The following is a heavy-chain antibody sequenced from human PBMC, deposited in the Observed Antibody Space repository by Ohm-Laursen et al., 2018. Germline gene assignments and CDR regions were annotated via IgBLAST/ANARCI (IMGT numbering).Heavy chain of an antibody. D-gene: IGHD3-3*01. CDR3: AKVRALGYDFWSGAHFDY. V-gene: IGHV3-23*01. Sequence: SLRLSCAASGFTFSSYAMSWVRQTPGKSLECISTISGSGASSHYADSVKGRFTISRDNAKNTLYLQMNSLRAEDTAVYYCAKVRALGYDFWSGAHFDYWGQGTPVTVPS. CDR1: GFTFSSYA. CDR2: ISGSGASS. J-gene: IGHJ4*02.